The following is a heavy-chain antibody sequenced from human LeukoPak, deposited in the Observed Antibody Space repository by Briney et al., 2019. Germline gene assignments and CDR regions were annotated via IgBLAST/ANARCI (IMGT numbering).Heavy chain of an antibody. V-gene: IGHV3-30*03. CDR2: ISYDGSNK. J-gene: IGHJ4*02. Sequence: GGSLRLSCAASGFTFSSYGMHWVRQAPGKGLEWVAVISYDGSNKYYADSVKGRFTISRDNSKNTLYLQMNSLRVEDTAVYYCARGPVSSSGFFGYWGQGTLVTVSS. CDR3: ARGPVSSSGFFGY. CDR1: GFTFSSYG. D-gene: IGHD6-19*01.